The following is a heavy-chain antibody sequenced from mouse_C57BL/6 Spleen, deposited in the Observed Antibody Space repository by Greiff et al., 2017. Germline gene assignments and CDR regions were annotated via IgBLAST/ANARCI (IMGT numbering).Heavy chain of an antibody. D-gene: IGHD4-1*01. J-gene: IGHJ2*01. CDR2: IDPETGGT. CDR1: GYTFTDYE. CDR3: TRKLVYFDY. Sequence: QVQLKQSGAELVRPGASVTLSCKASGYTFTDYEMHWVKQTPVPGLEWIGAIDPETGGTAYNQKFKGKAILTADKSSSTAYMELRSLTSEDSAVYYGTRKLVYFDYGGQGTTRTVSS. V-gene: IGHV1-15*01.